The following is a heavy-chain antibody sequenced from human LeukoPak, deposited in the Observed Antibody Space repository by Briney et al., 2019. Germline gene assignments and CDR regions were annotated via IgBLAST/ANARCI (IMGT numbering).Heavy chain of an antibody. CDR1: GFTFSSYA. CDR3: ARAWDIVVVVAATPIGY. D-gene: IGHD2-15*01. J-gene: IGHJ4*02. CDR2: ISYDGSNK. V-gene: IGHV3-30*04. Sequence: GGSLRLSCAASGFTFSSYAMHWVRQAPGKGLGWVAVISYDGSNKYYADSVKGRFTISRDNSKNTLYLQMNSLRAEDTAVYYCARAWDIVVVVAATPIGYWGQGTLVTVSS.